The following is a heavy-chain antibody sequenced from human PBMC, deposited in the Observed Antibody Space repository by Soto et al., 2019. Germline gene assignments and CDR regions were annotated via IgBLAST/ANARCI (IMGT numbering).Heavy chain of an antibody. CDR2: IWYDGSNK. CDR1: GFTFSSYG. D-gene: IGHD6-19*01. CDR3: ARDAPTYSSGTTRGHAEYFQH. J-gene: IGHJ1*01. V-gene: IGHV3-33*01. Sequence: QVQLVESGGGVVQPGRSLRLSCAASGFTFSSYGMHWVRQAPGKGLEWEAVIWYDGSNKYYADSVKGRFTISRDNSKNTLYLQMNSLRAEDTAVYYCARDAPTYSSGTTRGHAEYFQHWGQGTLVTVSS.